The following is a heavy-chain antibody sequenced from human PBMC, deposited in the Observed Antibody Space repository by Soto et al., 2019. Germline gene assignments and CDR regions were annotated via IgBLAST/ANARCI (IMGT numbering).Heavy chain of an antibody. J-gene: IGHJ4*02. Sequence: QVQLVESGGGVVQPGRSLRVSCAASGFTFSIYAMHWVRQAPGTGLEWVAVISYDGTKTYYADSVKGRFTISRDNSKNTVYRQINSLRDEDTAVYYCAKDRGPRRQWLIGPFDYWGQGTWVTVSP. V-gene: IGHV3-30*18. CDR2: ISYDGTKT. CDR3: AKDRGPRRQWLIGPFDY. D-gene: IGHD6-19*01. CDR1: GFTFSIYA.